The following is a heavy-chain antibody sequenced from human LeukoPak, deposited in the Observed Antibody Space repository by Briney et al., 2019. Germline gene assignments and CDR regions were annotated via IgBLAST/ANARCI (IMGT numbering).Heavy chain of an antibody. CDR1: GGSISSYY. D-gene: IGHD5-24*01. Sequence: SETLSLTCTVSGGSISSYYWSWIRQPPGKGLEWIGYIYYSGSTNYNPSLKSRVTISVDTSKNRFSLKLSSVTAADTAVYYCASGYRSSYYYYGMDVWGQGTTVTVSS. J-gene: IGHJ6*02. V-gene: IGHV4-59*01. CDR3: ASGYRSSYYYYGMDV. CDR2: IYYSGST.